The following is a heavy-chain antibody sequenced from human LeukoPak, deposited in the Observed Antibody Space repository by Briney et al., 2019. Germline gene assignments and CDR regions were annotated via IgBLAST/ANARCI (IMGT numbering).Heavy chain of an antibody. CDR2: IYYSGST. V-gene: IGHV4-59*08. CDR1: GGSISSYY. Sequence: PSETLSLTCTVSGGSISSYYWSWIRQPPGKGLEWIGYIYYSGSTNYNPSLKSRVTISVDTSKNQFSLKLSSVTAADTAVYYCARRGYSGYGYYFDYWGQGTLVTVSS. J-gene: IGHJ4*02. D-gene: IGHD5-12*01. CDR3: ARRGYSGYGYYFDY.